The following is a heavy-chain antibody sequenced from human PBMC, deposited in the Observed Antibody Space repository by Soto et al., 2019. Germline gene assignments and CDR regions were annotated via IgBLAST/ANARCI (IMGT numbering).Heavy chain of an antibody. V-gene: IGHV3-23*01. CDR1: GFTFSSYA. CDR3: AKGRASPTVTSRADY. CDR2: ISGSGGST. D-gene: IGHD4-17*01. J-gene: IGHJ4*02. Sequence: EVQLLESGGGLVQPGGSLRLSCAASGFTFSSYAMSWVRQAPGKGLEWVSGISGSGGSTYYADSVKGRFAISRDNSKNTLYLQMNSLRAEDTAVHYCAKGRASPTVTSRADYWGQGTLVTVSS.